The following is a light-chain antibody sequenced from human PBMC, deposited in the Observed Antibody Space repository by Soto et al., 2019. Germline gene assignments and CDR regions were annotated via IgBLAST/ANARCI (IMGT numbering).Light chain of an antibody. J-gene: IGKJ2*01. CDR3: QQRSSCPSYT. V-gene: IGKV3-11*01. Sequence: EIVLTQSPATLSLSPGERATLSCRASQSVSSDLAWYQQKPGQAPRLLIYDASNRTTGIPAKLSSGGSGTDFILPISSLVPQDFAVYYCQQRSSCPSYTCGQGTKLEIK. CDR2: DAS. CDR1: QSVSSD.